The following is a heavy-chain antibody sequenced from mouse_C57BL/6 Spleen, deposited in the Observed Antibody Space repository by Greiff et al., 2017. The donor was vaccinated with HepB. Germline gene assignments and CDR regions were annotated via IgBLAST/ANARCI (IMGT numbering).Heavy chain of an antibody. CDR3: TRGYGSSYYFDY. CDR2: IDPEDGDT. CDR1: GFNIKDYY. V-gene: IGHV14-1*01. J-gene: IGHJ2*01. D-gene: IGHD1-1*01. Sequence: DVQLQESGAELVRPGASVKLSCTASGFNIKDYYMHWVKQRPEQGLEWIGRIDPEDGDTEYAPKFQGKATMTADTSSNTAYLQLSSLTSEDTAVYYCTRGYGSSYYFDYWGQGTTLTVSS.